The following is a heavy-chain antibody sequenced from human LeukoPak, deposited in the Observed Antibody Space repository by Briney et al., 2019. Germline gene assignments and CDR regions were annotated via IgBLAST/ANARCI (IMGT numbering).Heavy chain of an antibody. Sequence: SVKVSCKASGGTFSSYAISWVRQAPGQGLEWMGGIIPILGTANYAQKFQGRVTITADESTTTAYMEVNSLRSEDTAVYYCARDRIHPDHYDSSGLFDTWGQGTLVTVSS. D-gene: IGHD3-22*01. J-gene: IGHJ5*02. CDR1: GGTFSSYA. CDR3: ARDRIHPDHYDSSGLFDT. V-gene: IGHV1-69*13. CDR2: IIPILGTA.